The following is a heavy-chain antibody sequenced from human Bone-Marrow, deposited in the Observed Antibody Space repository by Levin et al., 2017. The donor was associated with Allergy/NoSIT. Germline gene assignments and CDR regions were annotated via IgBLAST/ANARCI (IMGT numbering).Heavy chain of an antibody. D-gene: IGHD6-19*01. V-gene: IGHV1-2*06. CDR2: INPNSGGT. Sequence: ASVKVSCKASGYTFTGYYMHWVRQAPGQGLEWMGRINPNSGGTNYAQKFQGRVTMTRDTSISTAYMELSRLRSDDTAVYYCARDSIAVAGSLVYWGQGTLVTVSS. CDR3: ARDSIAVAGSLVY. CDR1: GYTFTGYY. J-gene: IGHJ4*02.